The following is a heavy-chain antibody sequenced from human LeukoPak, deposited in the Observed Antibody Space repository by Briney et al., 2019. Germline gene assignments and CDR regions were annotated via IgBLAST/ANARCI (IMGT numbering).Heavy chain of an antibody. J-gene: IGHJ4*02. V-gene: IGHV1-2*02. CDR1: GYTFTGYY. CDR3: ARSAESSSWVEFDY. D-gene: IGHD6-13*01. Sequence: ASVKVSCKASGYTFTGYYMHWVRQAPGQGLEWMGWINPNSGGTNYAQKFQVRGTMTRDTSISTAYMELSRLRADDTAVYYCARSAESSSWVEFDYWGQGTLVTVSS. CDR2: INPNSGGT.